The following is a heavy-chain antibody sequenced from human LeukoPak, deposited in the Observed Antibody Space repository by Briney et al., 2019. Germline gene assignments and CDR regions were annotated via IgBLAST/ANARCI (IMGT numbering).Heavy chain of an antibody. CDR1: GFIFSSFG. CDR3: VRDLGGRSGH. D-gene: IGHD1-26*01. V-gene: IGHV3-48*04. Sequence: GGSLRLSCAASGFIFSSFGMNWVRQAPGKGLEWVSYITGSSSTIYYADSVKGRFIISRDNAKNTLYLQMNSLRAEDTAVYYCVRDLGGRSGHWGQGTLVTVSS. J-gene: IGHJ4*02. CDR2: ITGSSSTI.